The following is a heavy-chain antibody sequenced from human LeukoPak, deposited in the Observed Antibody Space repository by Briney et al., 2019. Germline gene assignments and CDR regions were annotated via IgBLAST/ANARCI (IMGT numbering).Heavy chain of an antibody. V-gene: IGHV5-51*01. J-gene: IGHJ6*04. CDR1: GYSFTSYW. CDR3: ARLSRAVLTYGMDV. D-gene: IGHD6-19*01. Sequence: GGSLNISCQGSGYSFTSYWIAWVRQMPAKGLEWMGIIYPGDSDTRYSPSFQGQVPISADKSISTAYLQWSSLKASDTAMYYCARLSRAVLTYGMDVWGKGTTVTVSS. CDR2: IYPGDSDT.